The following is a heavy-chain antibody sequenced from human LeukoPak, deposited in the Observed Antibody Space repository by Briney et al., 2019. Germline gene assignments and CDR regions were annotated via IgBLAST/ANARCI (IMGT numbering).Heavy chain of an antibody. Sequence: GGSLRLSCAASGLTFSNYGMNWVRQAPGKGLFWVSAITGGGDTTYYSDSVKDRFTISRDNSKNTLFLQMNSLRAEDTGLYYCAKVISSGYYYDSWGQGTLVTVSS. D-gene: IGHD3-22*01. V-gene: IGHV3-23*01. J-gene: IGHJ4*02. CDR1: GLTFSNYG. CDR2: ITGGGDTT. CDR3: AKVISSGYYYDS.